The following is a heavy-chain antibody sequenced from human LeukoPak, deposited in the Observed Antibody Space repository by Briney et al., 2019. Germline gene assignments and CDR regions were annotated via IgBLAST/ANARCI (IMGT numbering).Heavy chain of an antibody. CDR2: LSGSGGST. V-gene: IGHV3-23*01. CDR3: AKDDIVVVVAASFPDY. CDR1: GFTFSSYA. J-gene: IGHJ4*02. Sequence: SGGSLRLSCAASGFTFSSYAMSWVRPAPGKGREWVSALSGSGGSTYYADYVKGRFTISRDNSKNTLYLQMNSLRAEDTAVHYCAKDDIVVVVAASFPDYWGQGTLVTVSS. D-gene: IGHD2-15*01.